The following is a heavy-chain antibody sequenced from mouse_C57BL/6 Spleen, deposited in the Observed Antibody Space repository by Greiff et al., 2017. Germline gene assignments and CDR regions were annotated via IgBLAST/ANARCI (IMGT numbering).Heavy chain of an antibody. CDR1: GFTFSDYG. V-gene: IGHV5-17*01. D-gene: IGHD4-1*01. CDR3: ARPNGDGVFDY. Sequence: EVKLQESGGGLVKPGGSLKLSCAASGFTFSDYGMHWVRQAPEKGLEWVAYISSGSSTIYYADTVKGRFTISRDNAKNTLFLQMTSLRSEDTAMYYCARPNGDGVFDYWGQGTTLTVSS. J-gene: IGHJ2*01. CDR2: ISSGSSTI.